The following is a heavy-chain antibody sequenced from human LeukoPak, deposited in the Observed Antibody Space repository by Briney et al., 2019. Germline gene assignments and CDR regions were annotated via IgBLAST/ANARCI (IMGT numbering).Heavy chain of an antibody. D-gene: IGHD6-19*01. Sequence: ASVKVSCKASGGTFSSYAISWVRQAPGQGLEWMGGIIPIFGTANYAQKFQGRVTITADESTSTAYMELSSLRSEDTAVYYCATTVAGPAWGIDYWGQGTLVTVSS. J-gene: IGHJ4*02. CDR2: IIPIFGTA. CDR1: GGTFSSYA. CDR3: ATTVAGPAWGIDY. V-gene: IGHV1-69*13.